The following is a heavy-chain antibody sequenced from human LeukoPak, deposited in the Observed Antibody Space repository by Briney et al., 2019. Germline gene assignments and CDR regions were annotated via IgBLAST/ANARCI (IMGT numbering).Heavy chain of an antibody. CDR1: GFTFSSYS. Sequence: GGSLRLSCAASGFTFSSYSMNWVRQAPGKGLEWVSSISSSSSYIYYADSVKGRFTISRDTSKNTLYLQMNSLRTEDTAVYYCAKGADYYDSSGYYYLWLDYWGQGTLVTVSS. CDR2: ISSSSSYI. V-gene: IGHV3-21*01. D-gene: IGHD3-22*01. CDR3: AKGADYYDSSGYYYLWLDY. J-gene: IGHJ4*02.